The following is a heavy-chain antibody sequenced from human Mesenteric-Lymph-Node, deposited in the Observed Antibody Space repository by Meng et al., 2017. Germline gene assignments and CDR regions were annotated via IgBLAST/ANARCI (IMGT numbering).Heavy chain of an antibody. V-gene: IGHV4-4*02. Sequence: QLPESGPGLVKPSETLSLTCAVSGGSISSINWWTWVRQPPGKGLEWIGEIYHSGSTNYNPSLKSRVTISVDKSKNQFSLKLSSVTAADTAVYYCARVAAAGNEWFDPWGQGTLVTVSS. J-gene: IGHJ5*02. D-gene: IGHD6-13*01. CDR2: IYHSGST. CDR1: GGSISSINW. CDR3: ARVAAAGNEWFDP.